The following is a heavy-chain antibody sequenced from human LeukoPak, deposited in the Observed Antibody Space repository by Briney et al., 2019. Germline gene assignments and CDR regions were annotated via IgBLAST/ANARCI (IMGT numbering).Heavy chain of an antibody. CDR1: GGSISSSSYY. Sequence: SETLSLTCTVSGGSISSSSYYWGWIRQPPGKGLESIGYIYYSGGTNYNPSLKSRVTISLDTSKNQFSLKLSSVTAADTAVYYCARDGYYGSGLDYWGQGTLVTVSS. CDR2: IYYSGGT. CDR3: ARDGYYGSGLDY. D-gene: IGHD3-10*01. V-gene: IGHV4-61*01. J-gene: IGHJ4*02.